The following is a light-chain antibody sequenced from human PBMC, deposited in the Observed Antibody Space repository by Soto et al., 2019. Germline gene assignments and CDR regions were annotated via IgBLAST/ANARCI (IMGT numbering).Light chain of an antibody. CDR1: QSVGSN. Sequence: EIVMTQSPATLSVSPGERATLSGRASQSVGSNLAWYQQKPGQAPRLLIYGSSTRATGIPASFSGSGSGTEFTLTISSLQSEDFAIYFCQQYNNWPPDRTFGQGTKVEIK. CDR3: QQYNNWPPDRT. J-gene: IGKJ1*01. V-gene: IGKV3-15*01. CDR2: GSS.